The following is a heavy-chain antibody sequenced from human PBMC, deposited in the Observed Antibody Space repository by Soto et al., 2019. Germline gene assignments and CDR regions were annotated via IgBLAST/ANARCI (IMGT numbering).Heavy chain of an antibody. CDR3: ARLGRSYGYSIFSYYYYGMYV. Sequence: PGESLKISCKGSGYSFTSYWIGWVRQMPGKGLEWMGIIYPGDSDTRYSPSFQGQVTISADKSISTAYLQWSSLKASDTAMYYCARLGRSYGYSIFSYYYYGMYVWGQGTTVPVSS. V-gene: IGHV5-51*01. D-gene: IGHD5-18*01. CDR1: GYSFTSYW. J-gene: IGHJ6*02. CDR2: IYPGDSDT.